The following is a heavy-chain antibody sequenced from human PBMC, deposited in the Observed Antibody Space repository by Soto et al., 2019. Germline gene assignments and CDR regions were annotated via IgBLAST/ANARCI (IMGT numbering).Heavy chain of an antibody. D-gene: IGHD2-15*01. CDR1: GFNFNSYT. CDR3: ARDCRGGSCYPGMDV. J-gene: IGHJ6*02. CDR2: ISSSGYI. Sequence: EVQLVESGGGLVKPGGSLRLSCAASGFNFNSYTINWVRQAPGKRLEWLSSISSSGYIFSTDSVRGRFTISRDNAKNSVYLQINSLRAEETAVYFCARDCRGGSCYPGMDVWGQGTTVTVSS. V-gene: IGHV3-21*01.